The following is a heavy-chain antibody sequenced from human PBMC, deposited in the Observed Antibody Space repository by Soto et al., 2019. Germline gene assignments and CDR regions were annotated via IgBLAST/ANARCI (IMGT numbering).Heavy chain of an antibody. Sequence: QDQLVQSGTEVKKPGDSVRVSCKAVGYTFNTYYVHWVRQAPGQGLEWMGIINPSGGPTSYAQRFQGRATMTSDTSTSTVYMEPSSLTSDDTAVYFCAFGRPAASSCLDPWGQGTLVSVSS. CDR3: AFGRPAASSCLDP. CDR2: INPSGGPT. V-gene: IGHV1-46*02. J-gene: IGHJ5*02. CDR1: GYTFNTYY. D-gene: IGHD2-2*01.